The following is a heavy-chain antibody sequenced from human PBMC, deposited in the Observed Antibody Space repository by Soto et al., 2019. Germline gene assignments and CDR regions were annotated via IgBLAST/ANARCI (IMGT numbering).Heavy chain of an antibody. Sequence: EVQLLESGGGLVQPGGSLRLSCAASGFTFRNYAMSWVRQAPGKGLEWVSGISGSGGTTYSADSVKGRFTISRDNSKNTLYLQMNSLRVEDTAVYYCAKGQGSSGWFDAFDIWGQGTMVTVSS. D-gene: IGHD6-19*01. V-gene: IGHV3-23*01. CDR3: AKGQGSSGWFDAFDI. J-gene: IGHJ3*02. CDR1: GFTFRNYA. CDR2: ISGSGGTT.